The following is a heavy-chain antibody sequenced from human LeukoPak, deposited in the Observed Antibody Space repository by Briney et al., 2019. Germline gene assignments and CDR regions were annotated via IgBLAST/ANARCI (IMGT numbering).Heavy chain of an antibody. J-gene: IGHJ4*02. V-gene: IGHV3-23*01. CDR1: GFSFSNFV. Sequence: GGSLRLSCAASGFSFSNFVMNWVRQVPGKGLEWVSGVTGDSSSTYYAVSMKGRFSISRDNSKNTLYLQMENLRAEDTAVYYCAKGGKRIFGVVIDYWGQGTPVTVS. D-gene: IGHD3-3*01. CDR2: VTGDSSST. CDR3: AKGGKRIFGVVIDY.